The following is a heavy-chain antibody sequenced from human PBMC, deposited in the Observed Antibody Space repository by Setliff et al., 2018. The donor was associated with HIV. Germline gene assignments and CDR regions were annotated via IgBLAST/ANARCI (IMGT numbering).Heavy chain of an antibody. D-gene: IGHD1-26*01. CDR1: GSGFTFSAHG. V-gene: IGHV3-30*02. J-gene: IGHJ4*02. CDR2: INYDDNYE. CDR3: AKDRGGGSYFDY. Sequence: GGSLRLSCAASGSGFTFSAHGMHWVRQAPGKGLEWVTFINYDDNYEYYADSVKGRFTISRDNSKSTVDLQMTSLTAEDAAVYYCAKDRGGGSYFDYWGQGTLVTVSS.